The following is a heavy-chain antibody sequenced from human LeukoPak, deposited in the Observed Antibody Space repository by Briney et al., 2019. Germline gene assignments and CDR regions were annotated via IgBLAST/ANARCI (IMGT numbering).Heavy chain of an antibody. Sequence: GESLKISFKGSGYSFTSYWIGWVRQMPGKGLEWMGIIYPGDSDTRYSPSFQGQVTISADKSISTAYLQWSSLKASDTAMYYCARFIAVAGTSTPLDYWGQGTLVTVSS. J-gene: IGHJ4*02. CDR1: GYSFTSYW. CDR2: IYPGDSDT. D-gene: IGHD6-19*01. V-gene: IGHV5-51*01. CDR3: ARFIAVAGTSTPLDY.